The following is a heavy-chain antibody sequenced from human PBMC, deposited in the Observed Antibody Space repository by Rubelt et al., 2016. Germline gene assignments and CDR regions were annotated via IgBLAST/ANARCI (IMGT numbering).Heavy chain of an antibody. CDR3: ARVVGGSYYPFDI. J-gene: IGHJ3*02. D-gene: IGHD1-26*01. CDR2: SSSYI. Sequence: SSSYIYYADSVKGRFTISRDNAKNSLYLQMNSLRAEDTAVYYCARVVGGSYYPFDIWGQGTMVTVSS. V-gene: IGHV3-21*01.